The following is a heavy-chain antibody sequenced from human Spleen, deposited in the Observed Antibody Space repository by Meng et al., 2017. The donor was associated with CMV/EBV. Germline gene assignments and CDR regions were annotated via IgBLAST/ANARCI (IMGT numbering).Heavy chain of an antibody. CDR1: GFNFSSYG. V-gene: IGHV3-33*01. CDR2: IWYDGSNK. Sequence: GESLKISCAASGFNFSSYGMHWVRQAPGKGLEWVAVIWYDGSNKYYIDSVKGQFTIARDNSKNTLYLQMNSLRAEDTAIYYCTRRSRYGDFWGQGTLVTVSS. CDR3: TRRSRYGDF. J-gene: IGHJ4*02. D-gene: IGHD4-17*01.